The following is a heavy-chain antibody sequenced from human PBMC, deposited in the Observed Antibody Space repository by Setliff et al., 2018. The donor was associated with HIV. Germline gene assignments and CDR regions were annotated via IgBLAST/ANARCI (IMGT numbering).Heavy chain of an antibody. CDR1: GGSISSSSYY. Sequence: SETLSLTCSVSGGSISSSSYYWGWIRQPPGKGLDWIGSMSYTGTTYDNPSLKSRVTISVDTSKNQFSLKLTSVTAADTAVYYCARRGFWSDGRAFDIWGQGTMVTVSS. V-gene: IGHV4-39*01. D-gene: IGHD3-3*01. CDR3: ARRGFWSDGRAFDI. CDR2: MSYTGTT. J-gene: IGHJ3*02.